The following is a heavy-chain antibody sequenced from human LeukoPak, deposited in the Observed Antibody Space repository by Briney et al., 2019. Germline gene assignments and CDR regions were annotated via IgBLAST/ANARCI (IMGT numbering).Heavy chain of an antibody. CDR1: GYTFTSYY. CDR3: ARDQRLGGSSYYFDY. CDR2: INPSGGST. D-gene: IGHD1-26*01. V-gene: IGHV1-46*01. Sequence: ASVKVSCKASGYTFTSYYMHWVRQRPGQGLEWMGIINPSGGSTSYAQKFQGRVTVTRDTSTSTVYMELSSLRSEDTAVYYCARDQRLGGSSYYFDYWGQGTLVTVSS. J-gene: IGHJ4*02.